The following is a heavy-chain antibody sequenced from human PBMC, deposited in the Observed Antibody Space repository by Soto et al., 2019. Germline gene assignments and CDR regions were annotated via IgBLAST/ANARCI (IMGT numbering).Heavy chain of an antibody. D-gene: IGHD6-19*01. CDR3: ARGIEGWYQGRYYYGMDV. CDR1: GGSVSSGSYY. CDR2: IYYSGST. V-gene: IGHV4-61*01. Sequence: QVQLQESGPGLVKPSETLSLTCTVSGGSVSSGSYYWSWIRQPPGKGLEWIGYIYYSGSTNYNPSLKSRVTISLDTSKHQLSPTLSSGTAADTAVYYCARGIEGWYQGRYYYGMDVWGQGTTVTVSS. J-gene: IGHJ6*02.